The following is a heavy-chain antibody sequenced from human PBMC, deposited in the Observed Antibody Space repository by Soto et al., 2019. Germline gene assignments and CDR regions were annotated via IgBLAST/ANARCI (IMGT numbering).Heavy chain of an antibody. Sequence: ASVKGSCKGSGYTFTIYGISWVRQAPGQGLEWMGWISAYNGNTNYAQKLQGRVTMTTDTSTSTAYMELRSLRSDDTAVYYCASGGDIVVVPAANPIYYYYGMDVWGQGTTVTVSS. V-gene: IGHV1-18*01. D-gene: IGHD2-2*01. CDR3: ASGGDIVVVPAANPIYYYYGMDV. J-gene: IGHJ6*02. CDR1: GYTFTIYG. CDR2: ISAYNGNT.